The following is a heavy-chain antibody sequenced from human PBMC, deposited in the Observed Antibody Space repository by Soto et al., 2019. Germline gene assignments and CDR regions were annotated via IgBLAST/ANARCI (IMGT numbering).Heavy chain of an antibody. CDR2: ISAYNGNT. J-gene: IGHJ4*02. D-gene: IGHD6-6*01. CDR1: GYTITSNG. CDR3: ARGDPLSIAALDDY. V-gene: IGHV1-18*01. Sequence: ASVKLSCKASGYTITSNGISWVRQAPGQGLEWMGWISAYNGNTNYAQKLQGRVTMTTDTSTSTAYMELRSLRSDDTAVYYCARGDPLSIAALDDYWGQGTLVTVSS.